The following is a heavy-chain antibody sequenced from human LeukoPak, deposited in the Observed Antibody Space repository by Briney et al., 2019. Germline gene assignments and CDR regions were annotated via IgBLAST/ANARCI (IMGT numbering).Heavy chain of an antibody. J-gene: IGHJ6*03. Sequence: GGSLRLSCTASGFTFGDYAMSWVRQAPGKGLEWVGFIRSKAYGGTTEYAASVKGRFTISRDDSKSIAYLQMNSLKTEDTAVYYCGVDKVFGVVYYYYYMDVWGKGTTVTVSS. CDR2: IRSKAYGGTT. CDR1: GFTFGDYA. D-gene: IGHD3-3*01. CDR3: GVDKVFGVVYYYYYMDV. V-gene: IGHV3-49*04.